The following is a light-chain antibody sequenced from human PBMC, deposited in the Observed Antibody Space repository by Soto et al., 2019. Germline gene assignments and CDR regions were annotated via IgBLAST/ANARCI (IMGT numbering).Light chain of an antibody. V-gene: IGLV2-8*01. Sequence: QSALTQPPSASGSPGQSVTISCTGTSRDIGGYNYVSWYQQHPGKAPKLMIYEVTKRPSGVPDRFSGSKSGNTASLTVSGLQAEDEADYYCSSQAVFGTGTKLTV. CDR3: SSQAV. CDR2: EVT. J-gene: IGLJ1*01. CDR1: SRDIGGYNY.